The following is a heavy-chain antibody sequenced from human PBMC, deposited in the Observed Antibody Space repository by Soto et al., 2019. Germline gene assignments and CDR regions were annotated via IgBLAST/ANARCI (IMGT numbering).Heavy chain of an antibody. CDR1: GYSFTSYW. CDR2: IYPGDSDT. D-gene: IGHD6-13*01. CDR3: ARMGMEQQLVLDY. J-gene: IGHJ4*02. Sequence: GESLKISCKGSGYSFTSYWIGWVRQMPGKGLEWMGIIYPGDSDTRYSPSFQGQVTISADKSISTAYLQWSSLKASDTAVYYCARMGMEQQLVLDYWGQGTLVTVSS. V-gene: IGHV5-51*01.